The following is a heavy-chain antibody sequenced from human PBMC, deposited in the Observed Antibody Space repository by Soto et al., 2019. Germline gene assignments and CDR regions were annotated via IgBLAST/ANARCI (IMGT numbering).Heavy chain of an antibody. CDR3: ARHIYYYYYGMDV. Sequence: GESLKISCKGSGYSFTSYWIAWVRHMPAKGLDCIVIIYPSHSDTIYSPSFQDQVTLPAYNSISTAYLQWSSLKASDTAMYYCARHIYYYYYGMDVWGQGTTVTVSS. CDR2: IYPSHSDT. V-gene: IGHV5-51*01. J-gene: IGHJ6*02. CDR1: GYSFTSYW.